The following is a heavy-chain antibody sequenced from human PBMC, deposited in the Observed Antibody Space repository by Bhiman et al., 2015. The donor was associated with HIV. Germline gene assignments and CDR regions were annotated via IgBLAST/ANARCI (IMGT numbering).Heavy chain of an antibody. CDR2: ISSTSTYI. V-gene: IGHV3-21*01. D-gene: IGHD3/OR15-3a*01. CDR3: AIFGWTGDWYFDL. Sequence: EVQLVESGGGQVKPGGSLRLSCAASGFTFSTYNMNWVRQAPGKGLEWVSLISSTSTYIFWTDSVKGRFTISRDNTKNSLYLQMNSLRAEDTAVYYCAIFGWTGDWYFDLWGRGTLVTVSS. J-gene: IGHJ2*01. CDR1: GFTFSTYN.